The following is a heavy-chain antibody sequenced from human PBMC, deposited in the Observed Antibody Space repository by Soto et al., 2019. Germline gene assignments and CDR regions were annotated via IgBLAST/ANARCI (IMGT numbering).Heavy chain of an antibody. CDR1: GDSISSAGSY. CDR2: IYYNGNT. J-gene: IGHJ4*02. V-gene: IGHV4-31*03. D-gene: IGHD4-4*01. CDR3: ASFNDRLTPTTVLH. Sequence: QVQLQESGPGLVKPSQTLSLTCIVSGDSISSAGSYWTWIRQHPGKGLEWIGYIYYNGNTYYNPYLKSRVTISVDTSNNQFSLKLTSVTAAGTAVYYCASFNDRLTPTTVLHWGQGTLVTVSS.